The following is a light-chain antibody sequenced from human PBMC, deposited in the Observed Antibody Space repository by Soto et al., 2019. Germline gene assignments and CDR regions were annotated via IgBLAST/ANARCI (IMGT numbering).Light chain of an antibody. V-gene: IGLV2-14*01. CDR3: SSYTSSSTHNYV. Sequence: QSALTQPASGSGSPGQSITISCTGTSSDVGGYNYVSWYQQHPGKAPKLMIYEVSNRPSGVSNRFSGSKSGNTASLTISGLQAEDEADYYCSSYTSSSTHNYVFGTGTKVTVL. J-gene: IGLJ1*01. CDR2: EVS. CDR1: SSDVGGYNY.